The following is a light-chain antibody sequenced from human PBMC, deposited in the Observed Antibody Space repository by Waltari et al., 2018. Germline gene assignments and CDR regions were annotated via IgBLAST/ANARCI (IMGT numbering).Light chain of an antibody. CDR3: HVWDGKTVM. J-gene: IGLJ3*02. Sequence: SSVLPQAPSVSVAPGQTATVTCGGDNIGGRSVHWYQQRPGRAPVLVVYLDSARPSGIPDRFSGSKSGNAATLTISRVEAGDEADYYCHVWDGKTVMFGGGTKLTVL. CDR1: NIGGRS. CDR2: LDS. V-gene: IGLV3-21*02.